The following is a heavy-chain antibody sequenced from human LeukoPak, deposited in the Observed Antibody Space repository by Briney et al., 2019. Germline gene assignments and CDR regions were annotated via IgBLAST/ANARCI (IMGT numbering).Heavy chain of an antibody. CDR1: GYTFTGYY. Sequence: ASVKGSCKASGYTFTGYYMHWVRQAPGQGLEWMGWINPNSGGTNYAQKFQGRVTMTRDTSISTAYMELSRLRSDDTAVYYCATPDYYDSSGYRLDFDYWGQGTLVTVSS. CDR2: INPNSGGT. D-gene: IGHD3-22*01. V-gene: IGHV1-2*02. J-gene: IGHJ4*02. CDR3: ATPDYYDSSGYRLDFDY.